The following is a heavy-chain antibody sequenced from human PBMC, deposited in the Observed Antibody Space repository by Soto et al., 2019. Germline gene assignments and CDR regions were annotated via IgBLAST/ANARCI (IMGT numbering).Heavy chain of an antibody. J-gene: IGHJ6*02. D-gene: IGHD3-10*01. CDR3: ARDQGGFGESYGIDV. CDR2: IGTAGDT. V-gene: IGHV3-13*04. Sequence: EVQLVESGGGLVQPGGSLRLSCAASGFTFSSYDMHWVRQATGKGLEWVSAIGTAGDTYYPGSVKGRFTISRENAKNSLYLQMNSLRAGDTAVYYCARDQGGFGESYGIDVWGQGTTVTVSS. CDR1: GFTFSSYD.